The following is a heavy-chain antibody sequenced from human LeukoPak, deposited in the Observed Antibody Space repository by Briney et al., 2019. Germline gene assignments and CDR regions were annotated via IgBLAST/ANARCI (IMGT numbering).Heavy chain of an antibody. CDR1: GFTFSSYW. CDR3: AKDGLKLQKYYFEN. V-gene: IGHV3-7*01. D-gene: IGHD1-26*01. Sequence: GGSLRLSCAASGFTFSSYWMSWVRQAPGKGLEWVANIKQDGSEKYYVDSVKGRFTVSRDNSKNTLYLQMNSLRSEDTAVYYCAKDGLKLQKYYFENWGQGTLVTVSS. J-gene: IGHJ4*02. CDR2: IKQDGSEK.